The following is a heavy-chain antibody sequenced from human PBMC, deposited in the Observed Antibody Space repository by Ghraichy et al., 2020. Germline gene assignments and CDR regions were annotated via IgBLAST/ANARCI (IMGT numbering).Heavy chain of an antibody. J-gene: IGHJ6*02. CDR1: GGSISSSSYY. Sequence: SQTLSLTCTVSGGSISSSSYYWGWIRQPPGKGLEWIGSIYYSGSTYYNPSLKSRVTISVDTSKNQFSLKLSSVTAADTAVYYCARHPAMTTVIGYMDVWGQGTTVTVSS. V-gene: IGHV4-39*01. CDR2: IYYSGST. CDR3: ARHPAMTTVIGYMDV. D-gene: IGHD4-17*01.